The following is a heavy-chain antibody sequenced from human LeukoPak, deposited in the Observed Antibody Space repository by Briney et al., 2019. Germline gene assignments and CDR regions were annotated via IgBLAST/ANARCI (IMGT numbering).Heavy chain of an antibody. V-gene: IGHV3-23*01. Sequence: GGSLRLSCAGSGFTFSAYAMSWVRQAPGKGLECVSTISGSGDRTYYADSVKGRFTISRDNSKNTLYLQMNSLRAEDTAVYYCAKDEVGVVPAAVYDYWGQGTLVTVSS. CDR3: AKDEVGVVPAAVYDY. D-gene: IGHD2-2*01. CDR1: GFTFSAYA. J-gene: IGHJ4*02. CDR2: ISGSGDRT.